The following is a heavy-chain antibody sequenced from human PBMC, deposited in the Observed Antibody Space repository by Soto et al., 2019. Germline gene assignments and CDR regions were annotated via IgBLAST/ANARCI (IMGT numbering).Heavy chain of an antibody. J-gene: IGHJ4*02. CDR3: ARDLNGAAGGGH. CDR1: GYTFINHG. Sequence: QVQLVQSGAEVRKPGASVKVSCKSSGYTFINHGIFWVRQAPGQGLEWMAWIYPYNGNTNYAQKFLGRVTLTTDTSTSTAYRDLRSLTSDDTAIYYCARDLNGAAGGGHWGQGTLVTVSS. CDR2: IYPYNGNT. D-gene: IGHD6-13*01. V-gene: IGHV1-18*01.